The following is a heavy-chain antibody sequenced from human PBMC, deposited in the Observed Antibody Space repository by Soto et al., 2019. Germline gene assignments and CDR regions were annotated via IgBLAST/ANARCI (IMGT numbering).Heavy chain of an antibody. V-gene: IGHV4-34*01. J-gene: IGHJ6*02. CDR3: ARSGLTGYFPYYYGMDV. CDR2: INHSGST. Sequence: PSETLALTCSLYGGSFSGYYWSWIRQPPGKGLEWIGEINHSGSTNYNPSLKSRVTISVDTSKNQFSLKLSSVTAADTAVYYCARSGLTGYFPYYYGMDVWGQGTTVTVSS. D-gene: IGHD3-9*01. CDR1: GGSFSGYY.